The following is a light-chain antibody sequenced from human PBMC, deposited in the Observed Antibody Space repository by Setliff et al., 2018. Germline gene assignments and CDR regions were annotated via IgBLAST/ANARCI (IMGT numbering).Light chain of an antibody. CDR2: DVS. Sequence: QSALTQPRSVSGSPGQSVTISCTGTSSDVGGYNSVSWYQQHPDKPPKLIIYDVSTRPSGVPDRFSGSKSGNTASLTISGLQAEDEADYYCCSYGGTLYVFGTGTKVTLL. CDR1: SSDVGGYNS. J-gene: IGLJ1*01. V-gene: IGLV2-11*01. CDR3: CSYGGTLYV.